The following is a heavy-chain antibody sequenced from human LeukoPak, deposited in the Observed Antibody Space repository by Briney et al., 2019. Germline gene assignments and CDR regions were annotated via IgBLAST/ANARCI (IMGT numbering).Heavy chain of an antibody. CDR3: ASSSIIAAAGPYYFDY. D-gene: IGHD6-13*01. CDR1: GYTFTGYY. J-gene: IGHJ4*02. CDR2: INTNSGST. Sequence: GASVKVSCKASGYTFTGYYMHWVRQAPGQGLEWVGCINTNSGSTNYAQTLQGRFTITRDKSISTPYLELSSLRAEDTAVYYCASSSIIAAAGPYYFDYWGQGTLVTVSS. V-gene: IGHV1-2*02.